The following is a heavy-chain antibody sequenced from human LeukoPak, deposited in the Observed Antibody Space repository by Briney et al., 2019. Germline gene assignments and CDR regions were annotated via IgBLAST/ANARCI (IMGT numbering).Heavy chain of an antibody. V-gene: IGHV4-34*01. Sequence: SETLCLTCAVYGGSFSGFYWSRIRQPPGKGLGWIGEINHSGSTNYNPSLKSRVTISVDTSKNQFSLKLSSVTAADTAVYYCARGGLYSYGYSEREVFPYWFDPWGQGTLVPVSS. D-gene: IGHD5-18*01. CDR2: INHSGST. CDR1: GGSFSGFY. J-gene: IGHJ5*02. CDR3: ARGGLYSYGYSEREVFPYWFDP.